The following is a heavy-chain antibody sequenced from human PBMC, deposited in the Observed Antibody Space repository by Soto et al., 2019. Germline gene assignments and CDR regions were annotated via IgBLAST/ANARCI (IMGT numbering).Heavy chain of an antibody. CDR3: ARAPPNLYDSSGYYYEEDDY. V-gene: IGHV1-18*01. CDR1: GYTFTSYG. CDR2: ISAYNGNT. J-gene: IGHJ4*02. D-gene: IGHD3-22*01. Sequence: ASVKVSCKASGYTFTSYGISWVRQAPGQGLEWMGWISAYNGNTNYAQKLQGRVTMTTDTSTSTAYMELRSLRSDDTAVYYCARAPPNLYDSSGYYYEEDDYWGQGTLVTVSS.